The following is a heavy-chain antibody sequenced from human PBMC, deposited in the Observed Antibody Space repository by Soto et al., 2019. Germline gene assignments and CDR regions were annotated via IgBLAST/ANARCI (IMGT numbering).Heavy chain of an antibody. CDR1: GYSISSGYY. V-gene: IGHV4-38-2*01. CDR2: IYHSGST. Sequence: PSDTLSLTCAVSGYSISSGYYWGWIRQPPGKGLEWIGSIYHSGSTYYNPSLKSRVTISVDTSKNQFSLKLSSVTAADTAVYYCARVWPDTVTNWFDPWGQGXLVTVYS. CDR3: ARVWPDTVTNWFDP. D-gene: IGHD4-17*01. J-gene: IGHJ5*02.